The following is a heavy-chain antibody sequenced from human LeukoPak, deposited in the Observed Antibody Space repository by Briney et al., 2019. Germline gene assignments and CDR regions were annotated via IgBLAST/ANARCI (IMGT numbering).Heavy chain of an antibody. CDR3: ARGVRIAVAGNIDY. CDR1: GFRFSQQD. CDR2: ISYDGSNK. Sequence: GGSLRLSCAASGFRFSQQDMHWVRQAPGKGMEWEAAISYDGSNKNYADSVKGRFTISRDNSKNTLYLQMNSLRAEDTAVYYCARGVRIAVAGNIDYWGQGTLVTVSS. J-gene: IGHJ4*02. D-gene: IGHD6-19*01. V-gene: IGHV3-30*19.